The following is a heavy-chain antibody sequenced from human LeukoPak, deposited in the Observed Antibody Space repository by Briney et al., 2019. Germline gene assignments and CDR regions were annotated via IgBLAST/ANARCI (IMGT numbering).Heavy chain of an antibody. V-gene: IGHV1-18*01. J-gene: IGHJ4*02. CDR1: GYTFTSYG. CDR2: ISAYNGNT. Sequence: ASVTVSCKASGYTFTSYGISWVRQAPGQGLEWMGWISAYNGNTNYAQKLQGRVTTTTDTPTSTVYMELRSLRSDDTAVYYCARDSGIAVAGPQGYWGQGTLVTVSS. D-gene: IGHD6-19*01. CDR3: ARDSGIAVAGPQGY.